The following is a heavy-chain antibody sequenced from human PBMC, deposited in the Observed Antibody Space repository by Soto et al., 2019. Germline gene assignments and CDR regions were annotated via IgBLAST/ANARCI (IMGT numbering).Heavy chain of an antibody. D-gene: IGHD2-8*01. J-gene: IGHJ6*02. CDR3: AKVRIDHYNGFDA. V-gene: IGHV3-23*01. CDR2: ISGTGGNT. CDR1: GFRFSRSA. Sequence: GGPLRLSCVASGFRFSRSAMGWIRQPPGRGLDWVSAISGTGGNTYFADSVEGRFVISRDNSKNTLYLQMNSLRAEDTAVYYCAKVRIDHYNGFDAWGQGTTVTVSS.